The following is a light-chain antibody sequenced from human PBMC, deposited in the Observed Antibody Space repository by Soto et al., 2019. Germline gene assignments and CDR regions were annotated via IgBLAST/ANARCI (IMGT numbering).Light chain of an antibody. CDR2: GAT. J-gene: IGKJ3*01. CDR1: QSVSSNY. CDR3: QQYRRSQICT. Sequence: VLTQSPGTLSLSPGERATLSCRARQSVSSNYLAWYQQKHGQAPRLLIYGATHRATVIPDRFSGSVSGADLTLTIRRLEPEDFALYYCQQYRRSQICTVGPGHKVDI. V-gene: IGKV3-20*01.